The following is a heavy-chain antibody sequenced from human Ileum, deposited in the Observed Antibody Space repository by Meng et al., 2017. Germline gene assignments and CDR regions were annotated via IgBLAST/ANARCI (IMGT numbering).Heavy chain of an antibody. V-gene: IGHV3-53*04. J-gene: IGHJ4*02. D-gene: IGHD1-14*01. CDR2: IDGDANT. CDR3: ASRPGAEAGPFDY. Sequence: EVQLVESGGGLVHPGGSLRLSCAASGVTVNINYMTWVRQAPGKGLEWVSVIDGDANTYYADSVKGRFTISRHHSENTLYLQMNSLRPEDTAVYYCASRPGAEAGPFDYWGQGTLVTVSS. CDR1: GVTVNINY.